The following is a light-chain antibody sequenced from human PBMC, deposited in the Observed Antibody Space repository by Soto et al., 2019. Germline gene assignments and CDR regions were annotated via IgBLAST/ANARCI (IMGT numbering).Light chain of an antibody. CDR1: QTISSW. CDR2: KAS. V-gene: IGKV1-5*03. J-gene: IGKJ1*01. CDR3: QHYNSYSET. Sequence: DIQMTQSPSTLSGSVGDRVTITCRASQTISSWLAWYQQKPGKASKLLIYKASTLKSGVQSRFSGSGSGTEFTLTIRSLQPDDFATYYCQHYNSYSETFGQGTKVDIK.